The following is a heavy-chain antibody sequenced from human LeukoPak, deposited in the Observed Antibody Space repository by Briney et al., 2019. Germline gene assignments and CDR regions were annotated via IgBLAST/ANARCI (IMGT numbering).Heavy chain of an antibody. CDR2: IYHSGST. J-gene: IGHJ4*02. Sequence: SETLSLTCAVSGYSISSGYYWGWIRQPPGKGLEWIGSIYHSGSTYYNPSLKSQVTISVDTSKNQFSLKLSSVTAADTAVYYCARVAAYYYFDYWGQGTLVTVSS. V-gene: IGHV4-38-2*01. CDR3: ARVAAYYYFDY. D-gene: IGHD6-19*01. CDR1: GYSISSGYY.